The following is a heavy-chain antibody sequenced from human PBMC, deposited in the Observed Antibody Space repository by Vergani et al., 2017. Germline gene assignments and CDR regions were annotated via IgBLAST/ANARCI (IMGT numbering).Heavy chain of an antibody. Sequence: QVQLVQSGAEVKKPGASVKVSCEASGYTFTGFYMHWVRQAPGQGLEWMGWINPNSGDTHYAQKFQGRVTMTRDTSITTAYMELSRLRSDDTAVYYCARERQDIVVVVAASAGMDVWGQGTTVTVSS. J-gene: IGHJ6*02. V-gene: IGHV1-2*02. CDR3: ARERQDIVVVVAASAGMDV. CDR2: INPNSGDT. D-gene: IGHD2-15*01. CDR1: GYTFTGFY.